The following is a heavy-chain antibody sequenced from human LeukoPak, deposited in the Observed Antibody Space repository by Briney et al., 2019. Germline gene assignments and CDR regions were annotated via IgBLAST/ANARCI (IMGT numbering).Heavy chain of an antibody. V-gene: IGHV3-30-3*01. D-gene: IGHD1-26*01. Sequence: GGSLRLSCAASGFTFSSYAMHWVRQAPGKGLEWVAVISYDGSNKYYADSVKGRFTISRDNSKNTLYLQMNSLRAEDTAVYCCARDGNWELLGTIDYWGQGTLVTVSS. CDR1: GFTFSSYA. CDR2: ISYDGSNK. J-gene: IGHJ4*02. CDR3: ARDGNWELLGTIDY.